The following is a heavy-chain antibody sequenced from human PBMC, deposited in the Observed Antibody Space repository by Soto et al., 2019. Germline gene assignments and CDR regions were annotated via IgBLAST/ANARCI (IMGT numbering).Heavy chain of an antibody. CDR2: LNWNSVTP. CDR1: GFNFGDYA. CDR3: VKDISGAYSGPNYDA. Sequence: GGSLRLSCAASGFNFGDYAMHWVRQTPGQGLEWVSGLNWNSVTPGYGDSVKGRFSISRDNGKYALYLQMTSLRPEDTALYYCVKDISGAYSGPNYDAWGQGTLVTVPQ. V-gene: IGHV3-9*01. D-gene: IGHD1-26*01. J-gene: IGHJ4*02.